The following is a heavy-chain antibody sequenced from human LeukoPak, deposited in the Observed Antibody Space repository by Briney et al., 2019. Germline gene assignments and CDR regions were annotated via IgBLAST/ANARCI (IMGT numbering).Heavy chain of an antibody. CDR2: ISSSSSTI. Sequence: GGSLRLSCAASGFTFSSYSMNWVRQAPGKGLEWVSYISSSSSTIYYADSVKGRFTISRDNAKNSLYLQMNSLRAEDTAVYYCAKASYRSPYYYYYMDVWGKGTTVTVSS. V-gene: IGHV3-48*04. J-gene: IGHJ6*03. CDR1: GFTFSSYS. CDR3: AKASYRSPYYYYYMDV. D-gene: IGHD4-11*01.